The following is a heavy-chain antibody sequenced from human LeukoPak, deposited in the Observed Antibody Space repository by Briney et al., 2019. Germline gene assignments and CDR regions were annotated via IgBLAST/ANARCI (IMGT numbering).Heavy chain of an antibody. CDR1: GFTFSSYA. J-gene: IGHJ4*02. CDR3: ARGRGSGSYYSYFDY. CDR2: ISYDGSNK. Sequence: GRSLRLSCAASGFTFSSYAMHWVRQAPGKGLEWVTVISYDGSNKYYADSVKGRFTISRDNSKNTLYLQMNSLRAEDTAVSYCARGRGSGSYYSYFDYWGQGTLVTVPS. V-gene: IGHV3-30*04. D-gene: IGHD3-10*01.